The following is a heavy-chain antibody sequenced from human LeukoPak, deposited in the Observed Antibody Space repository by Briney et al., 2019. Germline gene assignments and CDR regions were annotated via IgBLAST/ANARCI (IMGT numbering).Heavy chain of an antibody. V-gene: IGHV3-21*01. D-gene: IGHD3-16*01. Sequence: GGSLRLSCAASGFTFSDYHMNWVRQAPGKGLEWVAYISSASNYIYYADSVKGRLTVSRDSAKNSLYLQMDSLRAEDTAVYYCTRDVTSYGHFDSWGQGTLVTVAS. CDR3: TRDVTSYGHFDS. CDR1: GFTFSDYH. CDR2: ISSASNYI. J-gene: IGHJ4*02.